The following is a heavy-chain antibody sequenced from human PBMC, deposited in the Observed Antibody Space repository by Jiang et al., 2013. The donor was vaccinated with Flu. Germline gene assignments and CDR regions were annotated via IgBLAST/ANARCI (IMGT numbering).Heavy chain of an antibody. CDR3: ARVVGYDILTGYRRDV. V-gene: IGHV1-8*01. D-gene: IGHD3-9*01. CDR1: GYTFTSYD. CDR2: MNPNSGNT. Sequence: GPSVKVSCKASGYTFTSYDINWVRQATGQGLEWMGWMNPNSGNTGYAQKFQGRVTMTRNTSISTAYMELSSLRSEDTAVYYCARVVGYDILTGYRRDVWGQGTTVTVSS. J-gene: IGHJ6*02.